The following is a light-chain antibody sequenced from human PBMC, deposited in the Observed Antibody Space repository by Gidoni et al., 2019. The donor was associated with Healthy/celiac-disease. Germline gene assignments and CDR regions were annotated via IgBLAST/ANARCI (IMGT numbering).Light chain of an antibody. J-gene: IGLJ2*01. CDR1: SSDVGSYNL. CDR2: EVS. V-gene: IGLV2-23*02. Sequence: APAPPAPRSGAPGQSITISCTGTSSDVGSYNLVSWYQQHPGKAPKLMIYEVSKRPSGVSNRFSGSKSGNTASLTISGLQAEDEADYYCCSYAGSILFGGGTKLTVL. CDR3: CSYAGSIL.